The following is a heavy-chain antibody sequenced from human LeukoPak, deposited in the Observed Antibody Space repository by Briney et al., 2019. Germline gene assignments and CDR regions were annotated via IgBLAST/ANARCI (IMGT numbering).Heavy chain of an antibody. CDR1: GFTFSSYA. Sequence: PGTSLRLSCAASGFTFSSYAMSWVRQAPGKGLEWVSLIYSDGNTYYADSVTGRFTISRDNSKNTLYLQVSSLRAEDTAVYYCAVAYCSSIACDALDVWGQGTMVTVSS. J-gene: IGHJ3*01. CDR2: IYSDGNT. V-gene: IGHV3-23*03. CDR3: AVAYCSSIACDALDV. D-gene: IGHD2-2*01.